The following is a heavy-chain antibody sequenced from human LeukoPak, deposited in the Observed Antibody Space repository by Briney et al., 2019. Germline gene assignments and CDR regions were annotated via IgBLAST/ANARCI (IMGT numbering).Heavy chain of an antibody. D-gene: IGHD6-6*01. Sequence: GGSLRLSCAASGFTFSSYAMHWVRQAPGKGLEWVAVISYDGSNKYYADSVKGRFTISRDNSKNTLYLQMNSLRAEDTAVYYCARDLSVGQLGFDYWGQGTLVTVSS. CDR2: ISYDGSNK. CDR1: GFTFSSYA. V-gene: IGHV3-30*04. CDR3: ARDLSVGQLGFDY. J-gene: IGHJ4*02.